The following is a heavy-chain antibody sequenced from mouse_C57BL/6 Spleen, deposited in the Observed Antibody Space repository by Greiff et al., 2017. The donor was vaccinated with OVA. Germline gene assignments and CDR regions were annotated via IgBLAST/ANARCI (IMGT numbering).Heavy chain of an antibody. Sequence: VQLQQSGPELVKPGASVKISCKASGYTFTDYYMNWVKQSPGKSLEWIGDINPNNGGTSYNQKFKGKATLTVDKSSSTAYMELRSLTSEDSAVYYCARSPYYYGSSYAMDYWGQGTSVTVSS. CDR1: GYTFTDYY. D-gene: IGHD1-1*01. V-gene: IGHV1-26*01. J-gene: IGHJ4*01. CDR2: INPNNGGT. CDR3: ARSPYYYGSSYAMDY.